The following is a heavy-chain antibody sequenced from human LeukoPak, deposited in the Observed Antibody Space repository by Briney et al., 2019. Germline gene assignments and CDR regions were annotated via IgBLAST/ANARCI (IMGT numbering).Heavy chain of an antibody. Sequence: TGGSLRLSCAASGFTFSSYSMNWVHQAPGKGLEWVSSISSSSSYIYYADSVKGRFTISRDNAKNSLYLQMNSLRVEDTAVYYCARGFVVLLSTTTSAFDIWGQGTMVIVSS. CDR1: GFTFSSYS. D-gene: IGHD2/OR15-2a*01. CDR3: ARGFVVLLSTTTSAFDI. CDR2: ISSSSSYI. V-gene: IGHV3-21*01. J-gene: IGHJ3*02.